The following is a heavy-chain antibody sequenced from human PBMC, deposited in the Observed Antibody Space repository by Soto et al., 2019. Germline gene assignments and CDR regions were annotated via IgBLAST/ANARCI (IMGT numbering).Heavy chain of an antibody. CDR1: GGSISSYY. CDR3: ARHLTTSGYGENWFDP. V-gene: IGHV4-59*08. D-gene: IGHD5-12*01. Sequence: SEILSLTCTVSGGSISSYYWIWIRPPPGKGLEWIGDIYYSGGTNYNASLKSRVTIAGDPSKNQFSLKLSSVTAADTAVYYCARHLTTSGYGENWFDPWGQGTLVTVSS. J-gene: IGHJ5*02. CDR2: IYYSGGT.